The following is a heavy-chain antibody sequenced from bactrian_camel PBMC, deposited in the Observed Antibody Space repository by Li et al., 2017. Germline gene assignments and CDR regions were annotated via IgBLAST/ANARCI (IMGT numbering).Heavy chain of an antibody. CDR3: AARYGGPWHGCSDAQIGGDFAD. V-gene: IGHV3S53*01. CDR1: RYTYNM. J-gene: IGHJ4*01. Sequence: HVQLVESGGGSVQAGGSLRLSCAASRYTYNMAWFRQAPGKEREGVAAIDSGGSTTYAESVKGRFTISKDNAKNTLYLQMHSLEPEDTALYYCAARYGGPWHGCSDAQIGGDFADWGQGTQVTVS. D-gene: IGHD3*01. CDR2: IDSGGST.